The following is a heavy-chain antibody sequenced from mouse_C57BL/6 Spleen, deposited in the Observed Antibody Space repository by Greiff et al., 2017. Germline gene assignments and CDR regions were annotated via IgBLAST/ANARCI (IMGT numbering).Heavy chain of an antibody. CDR2: IYPGDGDT. J-gene: IGHJ3*01. CDR1: GYAFSSYW. V-gene: IGHV1-80*01. CDR3: ARSDYYGTPGFDY. Sequence: QVQLQQSGAELVKPGASVKISCKASGYAFSSYWMNWVKQRPGKGLEWIGQIYPGDGDTNYNGKFKGKATLTADKSSSTAYMQLSSLTSEDSAVYFCARSDYYGTPGFDYWGQGTLVTVSA. D-gene: IGHD2-1*01.